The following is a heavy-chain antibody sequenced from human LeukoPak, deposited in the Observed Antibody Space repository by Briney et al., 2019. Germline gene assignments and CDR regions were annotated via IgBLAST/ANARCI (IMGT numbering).Heavy chain of an antibody. V-gene: IGHV3-66*01. CDR2: IYSGGST. CDR1: GFTVSSNY. CDR3: ATGETYYYDSSGYYMDY. Sequence: QPGGSLRLSCAASGFTVSSNYMSWVRQAPGKGLGWVSVIYSGGSTYYADFVKGRFTISRDNSKNTLYLQMNSLRAEDTAVYYCATGETYYYDSSGYYMDYWGQGTLVTVSS. J-gene: IGHJ4*02. D-gene: IGHD3-22*01.